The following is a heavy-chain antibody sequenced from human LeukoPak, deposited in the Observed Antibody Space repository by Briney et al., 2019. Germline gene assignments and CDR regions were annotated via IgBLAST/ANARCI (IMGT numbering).Heavy chain of an antibody. V-gene: IGHV4-39*07. CDR3: ARHVVVTAIPMGYFDY. CDR1: GGSISSSSYY. Sequence: SETLSLTCTVSGGSISSSSYYWGWIRQPPGKGLEWIGSIYYSGGTYYNPSLKSRVTISVDTSKNQFSLKLSSVTAADTAVYYCARHVVVTAIPMGYFDYWGQGTLVTVSS. D-gene: IGHD2-21*02. CDR2: IYYSGGT. J-gene: IGHJ4*02.